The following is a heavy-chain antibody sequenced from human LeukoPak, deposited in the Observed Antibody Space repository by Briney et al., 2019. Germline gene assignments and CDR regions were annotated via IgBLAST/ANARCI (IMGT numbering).Heavy chain of an antibody. V-gene: IGHV3-53*01. Sequence: GGSLRLSCTVSGFTVSSNSWSWVRQAPGKGLEWVSFIYSGGNTHYSDSVKGRFTISRDNAKNSPYLQMNSLRAEDTAVYYCARVTYGSGTYGAFDYWGQGTLVTVSS. CDR1: GFTVSSNS. CDR3: ARVTYGSGTYGAFDY. J-gene: IGHJ4*02. D-gene: IGHD3-10*01. CDR2: IYSGGNT.